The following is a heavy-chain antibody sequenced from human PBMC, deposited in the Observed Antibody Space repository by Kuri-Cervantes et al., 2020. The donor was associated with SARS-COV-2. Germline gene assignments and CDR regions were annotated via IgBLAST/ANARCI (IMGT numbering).Heavy chain of an antibody. V-gene: IGHV3-21*01. D-gene: IGHD3-3*01. CDR3: ARLHLGADFEVDY. CDR2: LSSSSSYI. J-gene: IGHJ4*02. Sequence: GGSLRLSCAASGFTISSYNMNWVRQAPGKGLEWVSSLSSSSSYIYYADSVKGRFTISRGDTKNSLYLQMNSLRAEDTAVYYCARLHLGADFEVDYWGQGTLVTVSS. CDR1: GFTISSYN.